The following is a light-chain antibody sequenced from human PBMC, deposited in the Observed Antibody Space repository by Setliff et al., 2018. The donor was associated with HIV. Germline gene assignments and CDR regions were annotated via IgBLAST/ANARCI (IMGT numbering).Light chain of an antibody. CDR1: SSDIGRFNY. V-gene: IGLV2-14*03. CDR3: CSYSGRSTYV. CDR2: DVN. J-gene: IGLJ1*01. Sequence: QSALTQPASLTGSPGQSITISCTGTSSDIGRFNYVSWYRQFPGKGPTLVIFDVNQRPSGVSNRFSGSKSGNIASLIISGLQAEDEADYFCCSYSGRSTYVFGSGTKVTVL.